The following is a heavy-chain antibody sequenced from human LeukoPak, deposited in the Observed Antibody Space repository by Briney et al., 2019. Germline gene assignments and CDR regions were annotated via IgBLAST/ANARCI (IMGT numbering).Heavy chain of an antibody. CDR1: GDSITGYY. CDR2: IYYTGNT. J-gene: IGHJ3*02. D-gene: IGHD3-22*01. V-gene: IGHV4-59*01. CDR3: ARGLHYYDSSGPNAFDI. Sequence: PSETLSLTCSVSGDSITGYYWGWIRQPPGKGLEWIGNIYYTGNTYYNPSLKSRITISVDTSRNQFSLKLSSVTAADTALYYCARGLHYYDSSGPNAFDIWGQGTMVTVSS.